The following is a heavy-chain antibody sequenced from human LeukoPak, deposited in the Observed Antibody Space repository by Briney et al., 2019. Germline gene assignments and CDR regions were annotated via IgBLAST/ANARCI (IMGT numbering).Heavy chain of an antibody. D-gene: IGHD6-13*01. CDR3: ARVPNKASIAAAGYFDY. CDR1: GGSISSGGYY. Sequence: PSQTLSLTCTVSGGSISSGGYYWSWIRQPPGKGLEWIGYVYHSGSTYYNPSLKSRVTISVDRSKNQFSLKLSSVTAADTAVYYCARVPNKASIAAAGYFDYWGQGTLVTVSS. J-gene: IGHJ4*02. V-gene: IGHV4-30-2*01. CDR2: VYHSGST.